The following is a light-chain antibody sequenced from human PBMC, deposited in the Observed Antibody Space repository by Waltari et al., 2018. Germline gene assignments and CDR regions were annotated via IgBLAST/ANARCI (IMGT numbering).Light chain of an antibody. V-gene: IGLV2-11*01. CDR3: SSYAGPA. Sequence: HSDLTQPRSVSGSPGQAVTISCTGTYGGEYDYVSWYQHHPDKAPKLIIYDVFNRPSGVPDRFSGSRSGATASLTISGLRPEDEATYYCSSYAGPAFGGGTKLTV. CDR2: DVF. CDR1: YGGEYDY. J-gene: IGLJ2*01.